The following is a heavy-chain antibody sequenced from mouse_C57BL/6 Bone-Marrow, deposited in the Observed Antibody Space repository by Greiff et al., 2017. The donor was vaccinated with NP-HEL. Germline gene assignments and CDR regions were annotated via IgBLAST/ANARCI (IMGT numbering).Heavy chain of an antibody. V-gene: IGHV1-54*01. CDR2: INPGSGGT. CDR3: ARSGLLRGSSPSDY. CDR1: GYAFTNYL. Sequence: QVQLKESGAELVRPGTSVKVSCKASGYAFTNYLIEWVKQRPGQGLEWIGVINPGSGGTNYNEKFKGKATLTADKSSSTAYMQLSSLTSEDSAVYFCARSGLLRGSSPSDYWGQGTTLTVSS. D-gene: IGHD1-1*01. J-gene: IGHJ2*01.